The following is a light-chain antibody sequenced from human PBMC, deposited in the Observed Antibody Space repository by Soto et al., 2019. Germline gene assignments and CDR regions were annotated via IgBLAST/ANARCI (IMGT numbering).Light chain of an antibody. J-gene: IGLJ1*01. CDR1: SSDVGGYNY. CDR2: EVS. CDR3: SSYAGSNNFGV. Sequence: QSALTQPPSASGSPGQSVTISCTGTSSDVGGYNYVSWYQQHPGKAPKLMIYEVSKRPSGVPDRFSGSKAGNTASLTVCGIQAEDEGDYYCSSYAGSNNFGVFGTGTKVTVL. V-gene: IGLV2-8*01.